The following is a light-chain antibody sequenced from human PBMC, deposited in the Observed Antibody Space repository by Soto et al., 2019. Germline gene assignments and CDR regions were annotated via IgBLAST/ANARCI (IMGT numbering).Light chain of an antibody. CDR2: EVS. CDR3: SSYTSSSTPLYV. CDR1: SSDVGGYNY. V-gene: IGLV2-14*01. Sequence: QSALTQPPSASGSPGQSVAISCTGTSSDVGGYNYVSWYQQHPGKAPKLMIYEVSYRPSGVSNRFSGSKSGNTASLTISGLQAEDEGDYYCSSYTSSSTPLYVFGTGTKVTVL. J-gene: IGLJ1*01.